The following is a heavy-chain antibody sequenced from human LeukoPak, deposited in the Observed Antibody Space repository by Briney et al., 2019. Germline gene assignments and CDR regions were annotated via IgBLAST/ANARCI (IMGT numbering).Heavy chain of an antibody. D-gene: IGHD3-3*01. CDR1: GFTFSSYG. J-gene: IGHJ6*02. CDR3: AKDEAYYDFWSGYYQGPYYYGMDV. V-gene: IGHV3-30*18. Sequence: GGSLRLSCAASGFTFSSYGMHWVRQAPGKGLEWVAVISYDGSNKYYADSVKGRFTISRDNSKNTLYLQMNSLRAEDTAVYYCAKDEAYYDFWSGYYQGPYYYGMDVWGQGTTVTVSS. CDR2: ISYDGSNK.